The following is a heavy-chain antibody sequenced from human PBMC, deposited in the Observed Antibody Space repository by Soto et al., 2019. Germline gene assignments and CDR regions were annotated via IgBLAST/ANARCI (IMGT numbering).Heavy chain of an antibody. CDR2: INTNTGNP. CDR1: GYTFTSYA. CDR3: ARGSVVRGKEDYYGMDV. Sequence: QVQLVQSGSELKKPGASVKVSCKASGYTFTSYAMNWVRQAPGQGLEWMGWINTNTGNPTYAQGFTGRFVFSLDTSVSTAYLQICSLKAEDTAVYYCARGSVVRGKEDYYGMDVWGQGTTVTVSS. J-gene: IGHJ6*02. V-gene: IGHV7-4-1*01. D-gene: IGHD3-10*01.